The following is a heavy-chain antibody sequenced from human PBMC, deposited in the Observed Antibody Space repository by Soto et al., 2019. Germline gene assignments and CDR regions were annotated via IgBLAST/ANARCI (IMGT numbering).Heavy chain of an antibody. D-gene: IGHD2-21*01. CDR3: ARDLGPYNYYYGMDV. J-gene: IGHJ6*02. CDR2: INAGNGNT. Sequence: ASVKASCKASGCTFTSYAMHWVRQAPEQRLEWMGWINAGNGNTKYSQKFQGRVTITRDTSASTAYMELSSLRSEDTAVYYCARDLGPYNYYYGMDVWGQGTTVTVSS. CDR1: GCTFTSYA. V-gene: IGHV1-3*01.